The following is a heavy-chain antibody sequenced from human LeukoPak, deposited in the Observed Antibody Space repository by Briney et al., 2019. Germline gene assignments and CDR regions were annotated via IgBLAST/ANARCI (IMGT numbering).Heavy chain of an antibody. V-gene: IGHV4-59*01. CDR1: GGSISSYY. D-gene: IGHD4-11*01. CDR2: IYYSGST. J-gene: IGHJ3*02. Sequence: PSETLSLTCTVSGGSISSYYWSWIRQPPGKGLEWIGYIYYSGSTNYNPSLKSRVTISVDTSKNQFSLKLSSVTAADTAVYYCARDPSYRVDAFDIWGQGTMVTVSS. CDR3: ARDPSYRVDAFDI.